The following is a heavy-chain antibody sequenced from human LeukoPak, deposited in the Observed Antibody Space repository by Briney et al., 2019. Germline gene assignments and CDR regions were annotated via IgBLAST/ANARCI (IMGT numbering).Heavy chain of an antibody. J-gene: IGHJ5*02. D-gene: IGHD3-10*01. V-gene: IGHV4-61*02. CDR3: ARGGSGSYPNWFDP. CDR2: IYTSGST. Sequence: SQTLSLTCTVSGGSISSGSYYWSWIRQPAGKGLEWIGRIYTSGSTNYNPSLKSRVTISVDTSKNQFSLKRSSVTAADTAVYYCARGGSGSYPNWFDPWGQGTLVTVSS. CDR1: GGSISSGSYY.